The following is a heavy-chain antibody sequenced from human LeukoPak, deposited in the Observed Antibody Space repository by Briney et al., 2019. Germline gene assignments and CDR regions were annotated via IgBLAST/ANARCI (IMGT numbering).Heavy chain of an antibody. Sequence: SETLSLTCAVSGGSISSSNWWSWVRQPPGKGLEWIGEIYHSGSTNYNPSLKSRVTISVDKSKNQFSLKLSSVTAADTAVYYCARDAETVAATGFLDWGQGTLVTVSS. CDR1: GGSISSSNW. V-gene: IGHV4-4*02. D-gene: IGHD2-15*01. J-gene: IGHJ4*02. CDR3: ARDAETVAATGFLD. CDR2: IYHSGST.